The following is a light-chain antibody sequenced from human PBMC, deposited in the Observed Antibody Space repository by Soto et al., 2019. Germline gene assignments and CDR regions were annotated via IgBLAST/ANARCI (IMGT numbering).Light chain of an antibody. Sequence: QSALSKPASVSGSPGQSITISCTGSSTDVGSYNLVSWFQQHPGKAPKLVISEVTRRPSGVSNRFSASKSDNTASLTISGLQAEDEADYYCCSYAGNSDVVFGGGTKLTVL. V-gene: IGLV2-23*02. CDR3: CSYAGNSDVV. J-gene: IGLJ2*01. CDR1: STDVGSYNL. CDR2: EVT.